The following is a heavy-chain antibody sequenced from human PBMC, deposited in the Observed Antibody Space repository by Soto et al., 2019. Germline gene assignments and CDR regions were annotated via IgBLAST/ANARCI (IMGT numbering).Heavy chain of an antibody. D-gene: IGHD2-2*01. CDR3: ARDRAVYCSIAICLDAFDI. Sequence: EVQLLESGGDLVQPGGSLRLSCAGSGFTFNDYALTWVRQVPGKGLEWVSSLSSRGFSTHYAESVKGRFTISRDNIKNTVYLQMNSLRAEDTAVYYCARDRAVYCSIAICLDAFDIWGQGTLVTVSS. CDR1: GFTFNDYA. CDR2: LSSRGFST. V-gene: IGHV3-23*01. J-gene: IGHJ3*02.